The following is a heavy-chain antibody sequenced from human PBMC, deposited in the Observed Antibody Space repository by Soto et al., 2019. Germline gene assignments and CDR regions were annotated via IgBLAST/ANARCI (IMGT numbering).Heavy chain of an antibody. CDR2: INAYNGNT. V-gene: IGHV1-3*01. J-gene: IGHJ4*02. D-gene: IGHD2-8*01. CDR1: GYTFTNYA. Sequence: ASVKVSCKASGYTFTNYAMHWVRQAPGQRLEWMGWINAYNGNTKYAQKLQGRVTMTTDTSTSTAYMELRSLRSDDTAVYYCARTTLAYCTNGVCYLDYFDYWGQGTLVTAPQ. CDR3: ARTTLAYCTNGVCYLDYFDY.